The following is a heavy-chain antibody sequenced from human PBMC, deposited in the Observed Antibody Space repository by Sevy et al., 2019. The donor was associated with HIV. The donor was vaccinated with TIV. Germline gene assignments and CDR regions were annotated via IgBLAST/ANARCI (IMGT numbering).Heavy chain of an antibody. CDR1: GFTLSSYS. Sequence: GGSLRLSCAASGFTLSSYSMNWVRQAPGKGLEWVSYISSSSSYIYYANSVKGRFTISRDNAKNSLYLQMNSLRAEDTAVYHCARGAARISAADRDIWGQGTMVTVSS. J-gene: IGHJ3*02. D-gene: IGHD6-13*01. CDR2: ISSSSSYI. V-gene: IGHV3-21*01. CDR3: ARGAARISAADRDI.